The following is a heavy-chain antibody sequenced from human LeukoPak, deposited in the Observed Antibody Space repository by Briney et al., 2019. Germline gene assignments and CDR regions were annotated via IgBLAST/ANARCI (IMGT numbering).Heavy chain of an antibody. J-gene: IGHJ4*02. CDR2: ISSSSSYI. Sequence: GGSLRPSCAASGFTFSSYSMNWVRQAPGKGLEWVSSISSSSSYIYYADSVKGRFTISRDNAKNSLYLQMNSLRAEDTAVYYCAREWLAAEFDYWGQGTLVTVSS. CDR3: AREWLAAEFDY. D-gene: IGHD6-13*01. CDR1: GFTFSSYS. V-gene: IGHV3-21*01.